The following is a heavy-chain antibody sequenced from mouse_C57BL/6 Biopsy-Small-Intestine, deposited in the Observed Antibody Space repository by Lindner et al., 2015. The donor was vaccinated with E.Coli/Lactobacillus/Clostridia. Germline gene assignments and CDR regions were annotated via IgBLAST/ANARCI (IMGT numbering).Heavy chain of an antibody. Sequence: VQLQESGAELVRPGTSVKMSCKASGYTFTNYWIGWAKQRPGHGLEWIGDIYPGGGYTNYNEKFKGKATLTADKSSSTAYMQFSSLTTEDSAIYYCARLIYYDYWLDVWGTGTTVTVSS. CDR3: ARLIYYDYWLDV. D-gene: IGHD2-4*01. J-gene: IGHJ1*03. CDR1: GYTFTNYW. V-gene: IGHV1-63*01. CDR2: IYPGGGYT.